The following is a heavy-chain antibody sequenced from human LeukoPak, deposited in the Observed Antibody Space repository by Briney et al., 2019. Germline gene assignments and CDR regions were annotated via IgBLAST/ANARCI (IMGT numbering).Heavy chain of an antibody. J-gene: IGHJ4*02. Sequence: PGGSLRLSSAASGFTFSSYAMSWVRQAPGKGLEWVSAISGSAGDTYYADSVKGRFTISRDNFKNTLYLQVNSLRAEDTAVYYCAKDRYDAVRYFDYWGQGTLVTVSS. D-gene: IGHD3-16*02. CDR1: GFTFSSYA. CDR3: AKDRYDAVRYFDY. V-gene: IGHV3-23*01. CDR2: ISGSAGDT.